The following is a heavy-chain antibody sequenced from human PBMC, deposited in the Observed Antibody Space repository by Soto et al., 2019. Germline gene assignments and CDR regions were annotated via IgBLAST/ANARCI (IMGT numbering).Heavy chain of an antibody. Sequence: QVQLVQSGAEVKKPGSSVKVSCKASGGTFSSYTISWVRQAPGQGPEWMGRIIPVRRITNYAQKFQGRVTITADESTSTAYLDLTSLRSEDTAVYYCASSLSGDCERATWVAFDAYWGQGTLVTVSA. CDR3: ASSLSGDCERATWVAFDAY. J-gene: IGHJ4*02. D-gene: IGHD2-21*01. CDR2: IIPVRRIT. V-gene: IGHV1-69*02. CDR1: GGTFSSYT.